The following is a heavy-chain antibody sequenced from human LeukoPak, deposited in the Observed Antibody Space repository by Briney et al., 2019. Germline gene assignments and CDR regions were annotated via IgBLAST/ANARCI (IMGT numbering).Heavy chain of an antibody. D-gene: IGHD2-15*01. CDR2: IKQDGSEK. CDR3: ARESNRRLHYYGIDV. Sequence: GGSLRLSCAASGFTFSSYWMSWVRQAPGKGLEWVANIKQDGSEKNYVDSVKGRLTISRDSAKNSLYLQMNSLRAEDTAVYYCARESNRRLHYYGIDVWGLETTVTVSS. V-gene: IGHV3-7*01. J-gene: IGHJ6*02. CDR1: GFTFSSYW.